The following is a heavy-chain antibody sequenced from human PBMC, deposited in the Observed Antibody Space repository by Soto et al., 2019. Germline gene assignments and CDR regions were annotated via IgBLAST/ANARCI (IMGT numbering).Heavy chain of an antibody. D-gene: IGHD3-22*01. J-gene: IGHJ4*02. CDR3: ARDYYKYYDSSGYYRSPAY. CDR2: ISYDGSDK. Sequence: GGSLRLSCAASGFTFSSYAMHWVRQAPGKGLVWVALISYDGSDKDYADSVKGRFTISRDNSRNTLFLQMNSLRAEDTAVYYCARDYYKYYDSSGYYRSPAYWGQGTLVTVSS. V-gene: IGHV3-30-3*01. CDR1: GFTFSSYA.